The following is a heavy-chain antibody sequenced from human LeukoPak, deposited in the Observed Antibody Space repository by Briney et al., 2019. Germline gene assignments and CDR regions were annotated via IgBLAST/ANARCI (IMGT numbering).Heavy chain of an antibody. CDR1: GYTFTGYY. CDR3: ARDKVPAATGYFQH. CDR2: INPNSGGT. V-gene: IGHV1-2*02. D-gene: IGHD2-2*01. J-gene: IGHJ1*01. Sequence: ASVKVSCKASGYTFTGYYIHWVRQAPGQGLEWMGWINPNSGGTNYAQKFQGRVTMTRDTSISTAYMELSRLRSDDTAVYYCARDKVPAATGYFQHWGQGTLVTVSS.